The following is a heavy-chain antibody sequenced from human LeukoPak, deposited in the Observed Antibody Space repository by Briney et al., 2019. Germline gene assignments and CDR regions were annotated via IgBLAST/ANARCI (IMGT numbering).Heavy chain of an antibody. J-gene: IGHJ4*02. V-gene: IGHV3-15*01. CDR1: GFTFSNAW. CDR3: TTIGIAVAGTDY. Sequence: PGGSLRLSCAASGFTFSNAWMSWVREAPGKGLEWVGRIKSKTDGGTTDYAAPVKGRFTISRAESKTTLYLEMNSLKTKDTGVYYCTTIGIAVAGTDYWGQGTLVTVSS. CDR2: IKSKTDGGTT. D-gene: IGHD6-19*01.